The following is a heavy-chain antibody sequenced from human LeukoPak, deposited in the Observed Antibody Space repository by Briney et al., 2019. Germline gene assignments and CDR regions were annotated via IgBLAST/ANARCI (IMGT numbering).Heavy chain of an antibody. Sequence: PSETLSLTCTVSGGSISSSSYYWGWIRQPPGKELQWIASVYYSGRTNYSPSLKSRVTISVDTSKNQFSLKLSSVTAADTAVYYCARGTYYYDSSGYSYYDYYYMDVWGKGTTVTISS. CDR2: VYYSGRT. CDR3: ARGTYYYDSSGYSYYDYYYMDV. V-gene: IGHV4-39*07. CDR1: GGSISSSSYY. D-gene: IGHD3-22*01. J-gene: IGHJ6*03.